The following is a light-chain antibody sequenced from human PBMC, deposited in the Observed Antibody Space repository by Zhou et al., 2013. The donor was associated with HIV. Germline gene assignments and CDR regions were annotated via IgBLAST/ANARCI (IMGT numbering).Light chain of an antibody. J-gene: IGKJ3*01. CDR1: QDIRTW. V-gene: IGKV1-12*01. CDR3: QQSYGTLLT. CDR2: DAS. Sequence: DIQMTQSPSSVSASVGDRVTITCRASQDIRTWLAWYKQKVGEAPQLLIYDASSLQSGVPSRFSGSGSGTDFTLTISSLQPEDYATYYCQQSYGTLLTFGPGTKVDIK.